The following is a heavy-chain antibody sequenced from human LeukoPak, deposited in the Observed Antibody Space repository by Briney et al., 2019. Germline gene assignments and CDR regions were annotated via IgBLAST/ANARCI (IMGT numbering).Heavy chain of an antibody. CDR3: ARGRALTYYYDTSGYYYNY. Sequence: SETLSLTCAVYGGSFSDYYWGWIRQPPGKGLEWIGEINHSGTTNYNPSLKSRVTMSVDTSMNQLSLNLSSVTAADTAVYYCARGRALTYYYDTSGYYYNYWGQGALVTVSP. V-gene: IGHV4-34*01. D-gene: IGHD3-22*01. CDR1: GGSFSDYY. J-gene: IGHJ4*02. CDR2: INHSGTT.